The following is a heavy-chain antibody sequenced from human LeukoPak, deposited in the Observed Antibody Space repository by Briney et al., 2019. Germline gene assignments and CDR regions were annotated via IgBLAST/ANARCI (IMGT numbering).Heavy chain of an antibody. D-gene: IGHD3-3*01. Sequence: SETLSLTCAVSGGSISSSNWWSWVRQPPGKGLEWIGEIYHSGSTNYNPSLKSRVTISVDTSKNQFSLKLSSVTAADTAVYYCARGTSITIFGVVNNWFDPWGQGTLVTVSS. CDR3: ARGTSITIFGVVNNWFDP. CDR2: IYHSGST. CDR1: GGSISSSNW. J-gene: IGHJ5*02. V-gene: IGHV4-4*02.